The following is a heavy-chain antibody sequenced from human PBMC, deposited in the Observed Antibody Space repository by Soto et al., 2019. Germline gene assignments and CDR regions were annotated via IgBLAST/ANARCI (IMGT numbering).Heavy chain of an antibody. CDR1: GGSISSSSYY. Sequence: QLQLQESGPGLVKPSETLSLTCTVSGGSISSSSYYWGWIRQPPGKGLEWIGSIYYSGSTYYNPSLKSRVTISVDTSKNQFSLKLSSVTAADTAVYYCARLSLARVKGFQHWGQGTLVTVSS. CDR2: IYYSGST. CDR3: ARLSLARVKGFQH. D-gene: IGHD6-13*01. V-gene: IGHV4-39*01. J-gene: IGHJ1*01.